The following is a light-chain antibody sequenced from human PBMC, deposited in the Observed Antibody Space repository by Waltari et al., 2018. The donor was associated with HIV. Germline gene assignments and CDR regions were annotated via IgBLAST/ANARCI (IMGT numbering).Light chain of an antibody. CDR1: ALQKNY. Sequence: SYELTQPPSVSVSPGQTARITCSGDALQKNYAYWYQQKSGQAPVLVVYEDSKRPSGIPERFSGSTSGTVATLTISGAQVEDEADFYCYSTDSSDKHGVFGGGTKLTVL. V-gene: IGLV3-10*01. CDR3: YSTDSSDKHGV. J-gene: IGLJ2*01. CDR2: EDS.